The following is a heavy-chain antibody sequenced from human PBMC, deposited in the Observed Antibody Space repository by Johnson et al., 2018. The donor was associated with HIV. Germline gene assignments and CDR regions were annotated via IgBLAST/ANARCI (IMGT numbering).Heavy chain of an antibody. CDR2: LFSGGST. V-gene: IGHV3-NL1*01. Sequence: QVQLVESGGGVVQPGRSLTLACAASGFSISDYGMHWVRQAPGTGLEWVSVLFSGGSTYYADSVKGPFTISRDNSKNTLYLQMNSLRAEDTAVYYCARACRDGYTCDAFDIWGQGTMVTVSS. CDR1: GFSISDYG. J-gene: IGHJ3*02. D-gene: IGHD5-24*01. CDR3: ARACRDGYTCDAFDI.